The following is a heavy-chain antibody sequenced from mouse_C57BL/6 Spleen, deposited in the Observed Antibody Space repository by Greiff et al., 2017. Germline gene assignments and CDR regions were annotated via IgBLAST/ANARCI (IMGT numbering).Heavy chain of an antibody. Sequence: VQLQQPGAALVMPGASVKLSCKASGYTFTSSWLHWVKQRPGPCLAWIGEIDPSDSYTNYNQKFKGKSTLTVDKSSSPAYMQRSSLPSEDAAVDYCASRGGEVTTDYWGQGTTLTGSS. D-gene: IGHD2-2*01. CDR2: IDPSDSYT. J-gene: IGHJ2*01. CDR3: ASRGGEVTTDY. V-gene: IGHV1-69*01. CDR1: GYTFTSSW.